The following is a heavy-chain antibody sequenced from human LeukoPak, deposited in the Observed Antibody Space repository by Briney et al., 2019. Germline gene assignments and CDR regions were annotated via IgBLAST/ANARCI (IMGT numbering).Heavy chain of an antibody. V-gene: IGHV3-74*01. CDR1: GFTFSSYW. Sequence: GGSLRLSCAASGFTFSSYWMHWVRPAPGKGLVWVSRINSDGSSTSYADSVKGRFTISRDNAKNTLYLQMNSLRAEDTAVYYCAFGYPRGGFDYWGQGTLVTVSS. CDR2: INSDGSST. D-gene: IGHD5-12*01. CDR3: AFGYPRGGFDY. J-gene: IGHJ4*02.